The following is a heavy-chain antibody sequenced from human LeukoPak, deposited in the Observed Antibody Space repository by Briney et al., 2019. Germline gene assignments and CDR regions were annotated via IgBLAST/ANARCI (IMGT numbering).Heavy chain of an antibody. D-gene: IGHD6-13*01. CDR2: IIPILGIA. CDR3: ASSRDSSSWYYFDY. CDR1: GGTFSSYA. Sequence: GASVKVSCKASGGTFSSYAISWVRQAPGQGLEWMGRIIPILGIANYAQKFRGRVTITADKSTTTAYMELSSLRSEDTAVYYCASSRDSSSWYYFDYWGQGTLVTVSS. V-gene: IGHV1-69*04. J-gene: IGHJ4*02.